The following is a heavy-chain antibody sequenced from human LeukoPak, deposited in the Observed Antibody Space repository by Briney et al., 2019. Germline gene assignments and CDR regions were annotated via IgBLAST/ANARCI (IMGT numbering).Heavy chain of an antibody. CDR2: IRDSGGST. J-gene: IGHJ6*02. CDR1: GFPHSRYA. Sequence: GGAVSLSCSASGFPHSRYAMHGVRQARGRGLEYVSAIRDSGGSTYYADSVKGRFTISRHNSKNTLYLQMSSLRAEDTAVYFCVRGYSFGPYGMDVWGQGTTVTVSS. D-gene: IGHD2-15*01. CDR3: VRGYSFGPYGMDV. V-gene: IGHV3-64D*09.